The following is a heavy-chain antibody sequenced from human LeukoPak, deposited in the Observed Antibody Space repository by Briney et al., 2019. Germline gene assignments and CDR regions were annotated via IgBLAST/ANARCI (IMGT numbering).Heavy chain of an antibody. CDR2: IYTSGST. CDR1: GGSISSYY. Sequence: SETLSLTCTVSGGSISSYYWSWIRQPDGRGLEWIGRIYTSGSTNYNPSLKSRVTMSVDTSKNQFSLKLSSVTAADTAVYYCARSRGGSGIPDYFDYWGQGTLVTVSS. V-gene: IGHV4-4*07. J-gene: IGHJ4*02. D-gene: IGHD3-10*01. CDR3: ARSRGGSGIPDYFDY.